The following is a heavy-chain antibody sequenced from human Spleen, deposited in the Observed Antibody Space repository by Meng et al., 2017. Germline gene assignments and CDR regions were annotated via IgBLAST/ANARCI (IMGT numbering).Heavy chain of an antibody. V-gene: IGHV4-39*01. CDR2: IGHSGIT. D-gene: IGHD6-19*01. CDR3: VRSSGWVKTGFDP. J-gene: IGHJ5*02. Sequence: QPQLQEAGPGLVKPSEALSLTCSFSGGSISTSGYYWGWICQPPGKGLEWIGSIGHSGITYYTPSLKSRVTVSIDTSRNQFSLWLTSVTAADTAVYYCVRSSGWVKTGFDPWGQGTLVTVSS. CDR1: GGSISTSGYY.